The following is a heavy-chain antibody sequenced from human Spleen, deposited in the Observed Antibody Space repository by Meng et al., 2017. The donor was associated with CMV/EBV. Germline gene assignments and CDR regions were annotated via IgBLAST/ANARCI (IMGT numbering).Heavy chain of an antibody. D-gene: IGHD1-26*01. Sequence: SETLSLTCVVSGGSITSYYWSWIRQPPGKGLEWIGYIYYSGSTNYNPSLKSRVTISVDTSKNQFSLKLSSVTAADTAVYYCARYDSGRVSFDCWGQGTLVTVSS. V-gene: IGHV4-59*01. CDR2: IYYSGST. J-gene: IGHJ4*02. CDR1: GGSITSYY. CDR3: ARYDSGRVSFDC.